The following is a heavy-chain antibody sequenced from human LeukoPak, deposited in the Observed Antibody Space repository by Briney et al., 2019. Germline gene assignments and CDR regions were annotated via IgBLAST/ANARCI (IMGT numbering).Heavy chain of an antibody. CDR2: IYGSGVSI. D-gene: IGHD1-26*01. J-gene: IGHJ4*02. Sequence: PGGSLRLSCVASGFTFKNYVMNWVRQAPGKGLEWLATIYGSGVSISYADSVKGRFTISRDNSNNTLYLQKNSLRAEDTAMYYCAKDLGWELPAEAYWGQGILVTVSS. V-gene: IGHV3-23*01. CDR3: AKDLGWELPAEAY. CDR1: GFTFKNYV.